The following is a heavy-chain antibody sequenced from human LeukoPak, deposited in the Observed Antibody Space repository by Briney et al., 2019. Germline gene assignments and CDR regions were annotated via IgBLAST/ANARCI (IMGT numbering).Heavy chain of an antibody. V-gene: IGHV3-30-3*02. D-gene: IGHD2-21*02. CDR2: ISYDGSNE. CDR3: AKFLEAYCGGDCLAPSDY. Sequence: GGSLRLSCAASGFTFSYYAMHWVRQAPGKGLEWVAVISYDGSNEYYADSVKGRFTISRDNSKNTLYLQMNSLRAEDTAVYYCAKFLEAYCGGDCLAPSDYWGQGTLVTVSS. J-gene: IGHJ4*02. CDR1: GFTFSYYA.